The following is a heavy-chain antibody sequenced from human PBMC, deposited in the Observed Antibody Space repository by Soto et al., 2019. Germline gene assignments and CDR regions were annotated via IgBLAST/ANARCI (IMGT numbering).Heavy chain of an antibody. CDR1: GGTFTSYA. CDR3: ARVLAIELARLPFDI. Sequence: QVQLVQSGAEVKKPGSSVKVSCKASGGTFTSYAITWVRQAPGQGLEWMGGIIPVFGTTNYAQKFQGRVTITADEYTTTAYMELSSLRSEDTAVYYCARVLAIELARLPFDIWGQGTMVTVSS. J-gene: IGHJ3*02. D-gene: IGHD6-6*01. V-gene: IGHV1-69*01. CDR2: IIPVFGTT.